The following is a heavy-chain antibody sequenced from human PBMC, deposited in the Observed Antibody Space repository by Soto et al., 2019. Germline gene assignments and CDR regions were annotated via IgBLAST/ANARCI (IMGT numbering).Heavy chain of an antibody. D-gene: IGHD6-6*01. V-gene: IGHV1-18*01. J-gene: IGHJ4*02. CDR2: ISAYNGNT. CDR1: GYTFTSYG. Sequence: QVQLVQSGAEVKKPGASVKVSCKASGYTFTSYGISWVRQAPGQGLEWMGWISAYNGNTNYAQKLQGRVTMTTDTSTSTAYMELRSLRSDDTAVYYCAIFVKYISSSITYYFDYWGQGTLVTVSS. CDR3: AIFVKYISSSITYYFDY.